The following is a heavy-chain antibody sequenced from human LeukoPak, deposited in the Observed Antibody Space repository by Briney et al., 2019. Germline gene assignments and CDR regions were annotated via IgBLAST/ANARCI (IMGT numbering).Heavy chain of an antibody. CDR2: IYYSGST. V-gene: IGHV4-59*11. J-gene: IGHJ4*02. CDR3: ARGYCSGGSCYAPPGY. D-gene: IGHD2-15*01. CDR1: GGSISSHY. Sequence: SETLSLTCTVSGGSISSHYWSWIRQPPGKGLEWIGYIYYSGSTNYNSSLKSRVTISVDTSKNQFSLKLSSVTAADTAVYYCARGYCSGGSCYAPPGYWGQGTLVTVSS.